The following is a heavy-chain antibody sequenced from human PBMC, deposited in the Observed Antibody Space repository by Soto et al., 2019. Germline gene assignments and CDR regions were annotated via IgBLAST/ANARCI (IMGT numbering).Heavy chain of an antibody. CDR1: GFTFSTYT. J-gene: IGHJ4*02. V-gene: IGHV3-23*01. Sequence: EVQLLESGGGLVQPGGSLRLSCAASGFTFSTYTMRWVRQAPGKGLEWVSAISGRGDSTYYADSVKGRFTISRDNSKNTLYLQMNSLRAEDTAVYYCARRGSGSYYDYWGQGTLVTVSS. CDR2: ISGRGDST. CDR3: ARRGSGSYYDY. D-gene: IGHD1-26*01.